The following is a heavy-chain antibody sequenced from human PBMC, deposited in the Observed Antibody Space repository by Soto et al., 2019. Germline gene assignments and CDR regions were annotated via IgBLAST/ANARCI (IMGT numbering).Heavy chain of an antibody. J-gene: IGHJ6*03. D-gene: IGHD3-3*01. CDR2: IYHSGST. CDR1: GGSISGHY. CDR3: ARAYYDLWSGDYYYYMDV. Sequence: PSETLSLTCTVSGGSISGHYWSWIRQPPGKGLEWIGYIYHSGSTNYNPSLKSRVTISVDTSESQFSLKLSSVPAADTAVYYCARAYYDLWSGDYYYYMDVWGKGTTVTVSS. V-gene: IGHV4-59*11.